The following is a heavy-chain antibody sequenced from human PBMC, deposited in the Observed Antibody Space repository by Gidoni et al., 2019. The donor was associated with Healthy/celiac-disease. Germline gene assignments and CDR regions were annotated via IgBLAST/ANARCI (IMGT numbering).Heavy chain of an antibody. CDR1: GFTFAGYA. CDR3: AKDPNYDYVWGSYRYDAFDI. CDR2: ISWNSGSI. D-gene: IGHD3-16*02. J-gene: IGHJ3*02. Sequence: EVQLVASGGGLVQPGSSLRFSCADSGFTFAGYAMHWVRQAPGKGLEWVSGISWNSGSIGYADSVKGRFTISRDNAKNSLYLQMNSLRAEDTALYYCAKDPNYDYVWGSYRYDAFDIWGQGTMVTVSS. V-gene: IGHV3-9*01.